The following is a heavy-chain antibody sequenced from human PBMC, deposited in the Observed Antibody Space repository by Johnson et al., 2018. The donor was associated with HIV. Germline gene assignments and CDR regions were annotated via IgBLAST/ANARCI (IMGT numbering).Heavy chain of an antibody. D-gene: IGHD1-26*01. CDR3: ARGTGELHDAFDI. CDR1: GFTFSDYY. J-gene: IGHJ3*02. CDR2: ISGTGSTI. V-gene: IGHV3-11*04. Sequence: VQVVESGGGLVQPGGSLRLSCAASGFTFSDYYMSWIRQAPGKGLEWVSYISGTGSTIYYADSVKGRFTISRDNAKNSLYLQMNSLRAEDTAVYYCARGTGELHDAFDIWGQGTMVTVSS.